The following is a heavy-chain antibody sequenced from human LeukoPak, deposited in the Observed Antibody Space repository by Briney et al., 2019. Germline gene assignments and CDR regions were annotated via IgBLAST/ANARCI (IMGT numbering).Heavy chain of an antibody. CDR1: GYTFTSYG. Sequence: GESLKISCKGSGYTFTSYGISWVRQAPGQGLEWIGWIYAYNGNTNYAQKLHGRVTMTTDTSTSTAYIELRSLRSDATAVYYCATVIVGATDYWGQATLVTVSS. V-gene: IGHV1-18*01. D-gene: IGHD1-26*01. J-gene: IGHJ4*02. CDR3: ATVIVGATDY. CDR2: IYAYNGNT.